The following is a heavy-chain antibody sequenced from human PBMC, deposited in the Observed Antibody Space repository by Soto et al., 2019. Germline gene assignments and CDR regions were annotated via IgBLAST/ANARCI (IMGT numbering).Heavy chain of an antibody. J-gene: IGHJ3*02. D-gene: IGHD3-22*01. CDR3: AKDRITMMDAFDI. V-gene: IGHV3-30-3*01. Sequence: GGSLRLSCAASGFTFSSYAMHWVRQAPGKGLEWVAVISYDGSNKYYADSVKGRFTISRDNSKNTLYLQMNSLRAEDTAVYYCAKDRITMMDAFDIWGQGTMVTVSS. CDR1: GFTFSSYA. CDR2: ISYDGSNK.